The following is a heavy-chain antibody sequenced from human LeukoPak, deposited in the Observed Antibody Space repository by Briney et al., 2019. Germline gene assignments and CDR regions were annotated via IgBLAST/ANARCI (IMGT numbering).Heavy chain of an antibody. CDR1: GFTASSNY. J-gene: IGHJ4*02. Sequence: PGGSLRLSCAASGFTASSNYMSWVRQAPGKGLEWVSVIYAGGRPYYADSVKGRFTISRDNSKNTLYLQIKNLRAEDTAVYYCARAGCGGDCYSDYWGQGTLVTVSS. CDR2: IYAGGRP. CDR3: ARAGCGGDCYSDY. V-gene: IGHV3-66*01. D-gene: IGHD2-21*02.